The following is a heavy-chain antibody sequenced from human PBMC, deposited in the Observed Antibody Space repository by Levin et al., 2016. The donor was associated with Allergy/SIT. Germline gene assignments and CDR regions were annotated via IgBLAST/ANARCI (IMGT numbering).Heavy chain of an antibody. V-gene: IGHV1-18*01. D-gene: IGHD2-15*01. CDR3: ARDKEAIVVVAATLFDY. CDR2: ISAYNGNT. Sequence: WVRQAPGQGLEWMGWISAYNGNTNYAQKLQGRVTMTTDTSTSTAYMELRSLRSDDTAVYYCARDKEAIVVVAATLFDYWGQGTLVTVSS. J-gene: IGHJ4*02.